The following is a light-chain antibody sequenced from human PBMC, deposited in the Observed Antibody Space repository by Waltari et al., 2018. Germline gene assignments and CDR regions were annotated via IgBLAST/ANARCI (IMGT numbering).Light chain of an antibody. CDR3: LQDYTFPLT. Sequence: AIQMTQSPSSLSASVGDRVTITCRASENIKNDLGWYQQKPGKAPNLLIFAASSLQSGVPSRFSAIGSGTDFTLTISSLQPEDFATYYCLQDYTFPLTFGGGTKVDI. CDR1: ENIKND. CDR2: AAS. V-gene: IGKV1-6*01. J-gene: IGKJ4*01.